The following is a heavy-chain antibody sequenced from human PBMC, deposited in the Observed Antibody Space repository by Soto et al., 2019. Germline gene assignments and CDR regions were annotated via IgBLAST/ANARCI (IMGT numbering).Heavy chain of an antibody. D-gene: IGHD3-16*02. Sequence: QVQLVESGGGVVQPGRSLRLSCAASGFTFSSYAMHWVRQAPGKGLEWVAVISYDGSNKYYADSVKGRFTISRDNSKNPLYRQMNSLRAEDTAVYYCARDDALGELSPRLDYWGQGTLVTVSS. J-gene: IGHJ4*02. CDR2: ISYDGSNK. V-gene: IGHV3-30-3*01. CDR1: GFTFSSYA. CDR3: ARDDALGELSPRLDY.